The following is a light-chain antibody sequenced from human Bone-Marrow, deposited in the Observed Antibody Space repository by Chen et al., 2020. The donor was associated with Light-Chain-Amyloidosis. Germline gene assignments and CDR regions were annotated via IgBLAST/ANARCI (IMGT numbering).Light chain of an antibody. CDR3: QKFDTAPFT. CDR2: SAS. V-gene: IGKV1-27*01. CDR1: QGIANF. Sequence: DIQMTQSPSSLSASVGDRVTITCRASQGIANFLAWYQQKPGKVPKLLIYSASTLQSGVPSRFSGSGSETDFTLTSSSLQPEDVATYYCQKFDTAPFTFGPGTTVDIQ. J-gene: IGKJ3*01.